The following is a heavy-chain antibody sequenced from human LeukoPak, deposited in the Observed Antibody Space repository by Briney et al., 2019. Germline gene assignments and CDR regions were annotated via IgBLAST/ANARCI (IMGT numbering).Heavy chain of an antibody. CDR2: IYSGGST. J-gene: IGHJ4*02. D-gene: IGHD4/OR15-4a*01. V-gene: IGHV3-66*04. CDR1: GFTVSSNY. CDR3: ARRAGAYSHPYDY. Sequence: PGGSLRLSCAASGFTVSSNYMSWVRQAPGKGLEWDSVIYSGGSTYYADSVKGRFTISRDNSKNTLYLQMNSLRAEDTAVYYCARRAGAYSHPYDYWGQGTLVTVSS.